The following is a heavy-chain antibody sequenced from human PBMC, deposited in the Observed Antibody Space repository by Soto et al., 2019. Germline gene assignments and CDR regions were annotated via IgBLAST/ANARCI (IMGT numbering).Heavy chain of an antibody. V-gene: IGHV3-23*01. D-gene: IGHD6-6*01. CDR1: GFTFSSYA. Sequence: PVGSLRLSCAASGFTFSSYAMSWVRQAPGKGLEWVSAISGSGGSTYYADSVKGRFTISRDNSKNTLYLQMNSLRAEDTAVYYCAKVGEKQLAPFDYWGQGTLVTVYS. CDR2: ISGSGGST. CDR3: AKVGEKQLAPFDY. J-gene: IGHJ4*02.